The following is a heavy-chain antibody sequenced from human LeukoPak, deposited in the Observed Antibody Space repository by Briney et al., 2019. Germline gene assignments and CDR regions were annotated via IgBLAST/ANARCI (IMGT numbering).Heavy chain of an antibody. J-gene: IGHJ4*02. CDR3: ARDLGSYYDSSGYDPYHDY. Sequence: AGGSLRLSCAASGFTLSSYSMNCVRQAPGKGLEWVSSISSSSSYIYYADSVKGRFTISRDNAKNSLYLQMNSLRAEDKAVYYCARDLGSYYDSSGYDPYHDYWGKGTLVTVSS. V-gene: IGHV3-21*01. D-gene: IGHD3-22*01. CDR1: GFTLSSYS. CDR2: ISSSSSYI.